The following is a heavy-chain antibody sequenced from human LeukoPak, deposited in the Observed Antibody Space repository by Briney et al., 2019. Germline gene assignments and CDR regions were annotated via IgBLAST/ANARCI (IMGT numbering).Heavy chain of an antibody. CDR3: ARDQYYYDSSGYCDAFDI. CDR1: GFTFSSYS. Sequence: GGSLRLSCAASGFTFSSYSMNWVRQAPGKGLEWVSSISSSSSYIYYADSVKGRFTISRDNAKNSLYLQMNSLRAEDTAVYYCARDQYYYDSSGYCDAFDIWGQGTMVTVSS. CDR2: ISSSSSYI. D-gene: IGHD3-22*01. J-gene: IGHJ3*02. V-gene: IGHV3-21*01.